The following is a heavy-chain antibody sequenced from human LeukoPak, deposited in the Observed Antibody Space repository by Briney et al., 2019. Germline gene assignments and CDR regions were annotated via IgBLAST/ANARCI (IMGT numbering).Heavy chain of an antibody. D-gene: IGHD3-22*01. V-gene: IGHV3-30*02. J-gene: IGHJ4*02. Sequence: PGGSLRLSCAASDFSFTTYAMGWVRQAPGKGLEWVAFIRYDGSNKYYADSVKGRFTISRDNSKNTLYLQMNSLRAEDTAVYYCAKGWNYDSSGYSSWGQGTLVTVSS. CDR1: DFSFTTYA. CDR3: AKGWNYDSSGYSS. CDR2: IRYDGSNK.